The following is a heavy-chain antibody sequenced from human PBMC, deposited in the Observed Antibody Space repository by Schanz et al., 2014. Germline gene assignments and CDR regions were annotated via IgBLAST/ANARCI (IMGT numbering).Heavy chain of an antibody. D-gene: IGHD5-18*01. Sequence: QVQLVESGGGVVQPGRSLRLSCAASGFTFSDYALHWVRQAPGKGLEWVALISYDGGNKYYADSVKGRFTISRDNSKTTLFLQMNSLRVEDTAVYYCAKDGVEAVDTVWGQGILVTVSS. CDR2: ISYDGGNK. V-gene: IGHV3-30*14. J-gene: IGHJ4*02. CDR1: GFTFSDYA. CDR3: AKDGVEAVDTV.